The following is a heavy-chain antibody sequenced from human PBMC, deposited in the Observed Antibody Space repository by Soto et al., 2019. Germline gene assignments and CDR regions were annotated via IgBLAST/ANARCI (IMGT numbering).Heavy chain of an antibody. CDR3: SKDNPADHY. CDR2: ITSDGSDK. J-gene: IGHJ4*02. Sequence: QVQLVESVGCVVHPGRSLIVTCAASGFTFSNYAMHWVRQAPGKGLEWVAIITSDGSDKYYADSVTGRFTISRDDSKNTLDLQMNSLTPEDTAVYYCSKDNPADHYWGQGALVTVSS. CDR1: GFTFSNYA. V-gene: IGHV3-30*18.